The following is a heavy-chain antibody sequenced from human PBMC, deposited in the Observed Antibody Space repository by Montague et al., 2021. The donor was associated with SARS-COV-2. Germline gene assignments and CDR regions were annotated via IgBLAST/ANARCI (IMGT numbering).Heavy chain of an antibody. CDR3: ARTGLGDYDILTGYTVNAFDI. V-gene: IGHV4-59*01. J-gene: IGHJ3*02. CDR1: GGSISSYY. CDR2: IYYSGST. Sequence: SETLCLTCTVSGGSISSYYWSWIRQPPGKGLEWIGYIYYSGSTNYNPSLKSRVTISVDTSKNQFSLKLSSVTAADTAVYYCARTGLGDYDILTGYTVNAFDIWGQGTMVTVSS. D-gene: IGHD3-9*01.